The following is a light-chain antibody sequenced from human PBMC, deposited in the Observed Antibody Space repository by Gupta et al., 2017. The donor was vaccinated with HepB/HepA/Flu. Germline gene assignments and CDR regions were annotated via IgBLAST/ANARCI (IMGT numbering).Light chain of an antibody. CDR1: SSDVASYNL. CDR2: EVS. V-gene: IGLV2-23*02. CDR3: CAYAGSSTM. Sequence: SALTQPASVSGSPGQPITISCTGTSSDVASYNLVSWYQQHPGKAPKLMIYEVSKRPAGVSSRFSGSKSGNTASLTISGHQDEDEADYYCCAYAGSSTMFGGGTKLTVL. J-gene: IGLJ3*02.